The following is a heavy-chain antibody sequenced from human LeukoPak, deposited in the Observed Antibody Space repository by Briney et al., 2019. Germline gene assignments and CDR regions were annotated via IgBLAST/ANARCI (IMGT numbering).Heavy chain of an antibody. D-gene: IGHD4-23*01. Sequence: PSQTLSLTCTVSGGSISSGDYYWSWIRQPPGKGLEWIGSIYYSGSTYYNPSLKSRVTISVDTSKNQFSLKLSSVTAADTAVYYCARRIVVTRGFDYWGQGTLVTVSS. CDR3: ARRIVVTRGFDY. CDR1: GGSISSGDYY. J-gene: IGHJ4*02. V-gene: IGHV4-39*01. CDR2: IYYSGST.